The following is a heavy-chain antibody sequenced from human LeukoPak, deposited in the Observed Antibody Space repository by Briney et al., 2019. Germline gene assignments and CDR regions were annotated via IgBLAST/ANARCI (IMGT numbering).Heavy chain of an antibody. CDR1: GFTFSSYA. J-gene: IGHJ4*02. D-gene: IGHD2-2*01. CDR2: IKLDGSEK. CDR3: ARNAPLDY. Sequence: GGSLRLSCAASGFTFSSYAMSWVRQAPGKGLEWLAFIKLDGSEKYYVDSVKGRFTVSRDNAKESLYLQMNILRVEDTAVYYCARNAPLDYWGQGTLVTVSS. V-gene: IGHV3-7*01.